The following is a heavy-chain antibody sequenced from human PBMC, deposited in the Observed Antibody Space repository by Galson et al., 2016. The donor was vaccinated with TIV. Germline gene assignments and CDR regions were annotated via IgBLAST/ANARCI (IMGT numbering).Heavy chain of an antibody. CDR1: GYTFTSYG. Sequence: SVKVSCKASGYTFTSYGFGWVRQAPGQGLEWMGWIRTYNGNTNYAQKFQGRVTLTTETSTSTASIELRGLTSDDTAMYYCARAADTLNDVPFDYWGQGTLVTVSS. D-gene: IGHD1-1*01. CDR3: ARAADTLNDVPFDY. J-gene: IGHJ4*02. V-gene: IGHV1-18*01. CDR2: IRTYNGNT.